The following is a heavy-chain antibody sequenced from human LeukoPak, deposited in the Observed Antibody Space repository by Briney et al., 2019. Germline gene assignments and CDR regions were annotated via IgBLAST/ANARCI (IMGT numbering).Heavy chain of an antibody. J-gene: IGHJ4*02. CDR1: GDSVTYYY. D-gene: IGHD3-22*01. V-gene: IGHV4-4*07. Sequence: SETLSLTCTVSGDSVTYYYWSWIRQPAGKGLEWIGRIYTSGRTNHNPSLESRVTMSVDTSKTQFSLKLSSVTAADTAVYYCARSYDRSGYSVGFDYWGQGTLVTVSS. CDR2: IYTSGRT. CDR3: ARSYDRSGYSVGFDY.